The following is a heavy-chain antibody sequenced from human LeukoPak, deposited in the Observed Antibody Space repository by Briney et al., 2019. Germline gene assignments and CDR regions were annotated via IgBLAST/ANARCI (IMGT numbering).Heavy chain of an antibody. D-gene: IGHD3-10*01. CDR2: IIPIFGTA. Sequence: SVKVSCKASGGTFSSYAISWVRQAPGQGLEWMGGIIPIFGTANYAQKFQGRVTITADESTSTAYMELSSLRSEDTAVYYCAREGGMVRGVMYYYYYGMDVWGQGTTVTVSS. CDR1: GGTFSSYA. V-gene: IGHV1-69*01. CDR3: AREGGMVRGVMYYYYYGMDV. J-gene: IGHJ6*02.